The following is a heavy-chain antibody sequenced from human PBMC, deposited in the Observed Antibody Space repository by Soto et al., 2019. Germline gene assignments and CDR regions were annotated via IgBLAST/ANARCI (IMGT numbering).Heavy chain of an antibody. CDR2: IYPGDSDA. CDR3: ARQSDYNILTGYWYYFDY. V-gene: IGHV5-51*01. Sequence: VESLKISCNASGYSFSSYWIAWVRQMPWKGLEWMGIIYPGDSDARYSPSFEGQVTISVDTSINTAYLQWSYLKASDSAMYFCARQSDYNILTGYWYYFDYWGHGSLVTVSS. CDR1: GYSFSSYW. D-gene: IGHD3-9*01. J-gene: IGHJ4*01.